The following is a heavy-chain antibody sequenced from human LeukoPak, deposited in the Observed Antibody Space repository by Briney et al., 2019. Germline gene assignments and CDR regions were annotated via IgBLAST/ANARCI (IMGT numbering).Heavy chain of an antibody. J-gene: IGHJ3*02. Sequence: GSLRLSCAASGFTFSSYAMSWIRQPPGKGLEWIGEINHSGSTNYNPSLKSRVTISVDTSKNQFSLKLSSVTAADTAVYYCARIFGVVGAFDIWGQGTMVTVSS. CDR3: ARIFGVVGAFDI. CDR2: INHSGST. D-gene: IGHD3-16*01. V-gene: IGHV4-34*01. CDR1: GFTFSSYA.